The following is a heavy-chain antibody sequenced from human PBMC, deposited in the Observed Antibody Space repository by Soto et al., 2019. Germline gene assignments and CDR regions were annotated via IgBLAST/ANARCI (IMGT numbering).Heavy chain of an antibody. Sequence: PGGSLRLSCAASGFTFSSYSMNWVRQAPGKGLEWVSSISSSSSYIYYADSVKGRFTISRDNAKNSLYLQMNSLRAEDTAVYYCARFRRYGSGSYYNGPPLGMDVWGEGPTVTVSS. D-gene: IGHD3-10*01. CDR1: GFTFSSYS. CDR2: ISSSSSYI. V-gene: IGHV3-21*01. CDR3: ARFRRYGSGSYYNGPPLGMDV. J-gene: IGHJ6*03.